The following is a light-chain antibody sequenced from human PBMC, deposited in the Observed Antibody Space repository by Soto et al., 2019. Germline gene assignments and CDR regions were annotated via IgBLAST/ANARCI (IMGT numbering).Light chain of an antibody. CDR2: EIS. CDR3: SSYAGSDNHVI. V-gene: IGLV2-8*01. Sequence: QSALTQPPSASGSPGQSVTISCTGTSSDVGGYKYVSWYQQHPGTAPKLMIYEISKRPSGVPDRFSGSKSGNTASLTVSGLQAEDEADYYCSSYAGSDNHVIFGGGTKLTVL. J-gene: IGLJ2*01. CDR1: SSDVGGYKY.